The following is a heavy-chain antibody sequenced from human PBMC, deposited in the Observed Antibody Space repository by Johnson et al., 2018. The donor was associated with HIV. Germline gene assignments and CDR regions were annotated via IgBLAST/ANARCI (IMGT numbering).Heavy chain of an antibody. D-gene: IGHD6-13*01. Sequence: VQLVESGGGLVQPGGSLRLSCTASGFTFSSNWMNWVRQAPGKGLEWVSVIYSGGSTYYADSVKGRFTISRDNSKNSLYLQMNSLRAEDTALYYCAKDKAAGAGAFDIWGQGTMVTVSS. CDR1: GFTFSSNW. J-gene: IGHJ3*02. V-gene: IGHV3-66*01. CDR2: IYSGGST. CDR3: AKDKAAGAGAFDI.